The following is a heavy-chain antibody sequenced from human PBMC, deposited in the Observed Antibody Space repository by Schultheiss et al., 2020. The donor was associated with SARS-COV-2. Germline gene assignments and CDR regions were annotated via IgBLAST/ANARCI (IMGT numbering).Heavy chain of an antibody. CDR1: GFTFSSYW. V-gene: IGHV3-33*08. D-gene: IGHD3-3*01. CDR3: AREGYDFWSGYYRDSSYYMDV. CDR2: IWYDGSNK. J-gene: IGHJ6*03. Sequence: GGSLRLSCAASGFTFSSYWMHWVRQAPGKGLEWVAVIWYDGSNKYYADSVKGRFTISRDNSKNTLYLQMNSLRAEDTAVYYCAREGYDFWSGYYRDSSYYMDVWGKGTTVTVSS.